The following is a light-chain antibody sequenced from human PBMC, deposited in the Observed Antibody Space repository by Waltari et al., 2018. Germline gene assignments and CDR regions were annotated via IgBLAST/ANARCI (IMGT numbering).Light chain of an antibody. J-gene: IGLJ3*02. CDR3: QSSDSIETWV. CDR2: KDN. Sequence: SYELTQPPSVSVSPGQTARITCSGAAMPKKYAHWYQQKPGQAPVLIIYKDNERPSGIPERFSGSTSGTTVTLTISGVQAEDEADYYCQSSDSIETWVFGGGTKLTVL. CDR1: AMPKKY. V-gene: IGLV3-25*03.